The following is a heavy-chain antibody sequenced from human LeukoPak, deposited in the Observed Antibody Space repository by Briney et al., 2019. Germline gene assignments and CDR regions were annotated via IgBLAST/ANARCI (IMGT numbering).Heavy chain of an antibody. CDR2: ISSDGSST. CDR1: GFTLGNYW. CDR3: ATEGALGKYSSFDY. D-gene: IGHD5-18*01. Sequence: PGGSLRLSCAASGFTLGNYWMHWVRQAPGKGLVWVSRISSDGSSTIYADSVKGRFTISRDNAKNTLYLQMNSLRAEGTAVYYCATEGALGKYSSFDYWGQGTLVTVSS. V-gene: IGHV3-74*01. J-gene: IGHJ4*02.